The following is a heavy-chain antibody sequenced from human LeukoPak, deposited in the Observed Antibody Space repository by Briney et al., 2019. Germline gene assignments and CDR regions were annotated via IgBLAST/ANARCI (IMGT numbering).Heavy chain of an antibody. J-gene: IGHJ4*02. Sequence: SETLSLTCTVSGGSISSGDYYWSWIRQPPGKGLEWIGYIYYSGSTNYNPSLKSRVAISVDTSKNQFSLKLSSVTAADTAVYYCARVMGGGYCTNGVCYEDYWGQGTLVTVSS. D-gene: IGHD2-8*01. CDR2: IYYSGST. V-gene: IGHV4-61*08. CDR3: ARVMGGGYCTNGVCYEDY. CDR1: GGSISSGDYY.